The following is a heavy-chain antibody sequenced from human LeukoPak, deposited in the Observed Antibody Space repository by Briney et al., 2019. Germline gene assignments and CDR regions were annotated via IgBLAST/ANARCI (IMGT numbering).Heavy chain of an antibody. CDR3: STDPRLLIY. Sequence: PGGSLRLSCEASGFTFHDSYMTWIRQAPGKGLEWVSFISNSGDSIYYADSVKGRFTISRDNAKNSLYLQMNSLRPDDTALYYCSTDPRLLIYWGHGTLVTVSS. CDR1: GFTFHDSY. CDR2: ISNSGDSI. V-gene: IGHV3-11*01. J-gene: IGHJ4*01. D-gene: IGHD2-8*01.